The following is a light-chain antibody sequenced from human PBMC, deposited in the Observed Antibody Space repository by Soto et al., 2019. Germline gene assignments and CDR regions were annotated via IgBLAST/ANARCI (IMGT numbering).Light chain of an antibody. CDR3: QQRSNWPPWT. J-gene: IGKJ1*01. Sequence: EIVLTQSPATQSLSLGERATLSCRASQSVSSYLAWYQQKPGQAPRLLIYDASNRATGIPARFSGSGSGTDFTLTISRLDPEDFAVYYCQQRSNWPPWTFGEGTKVEIK. CDR2: DAS. CDR1: QSVSSY. V-gene: IGKV3-11*01.